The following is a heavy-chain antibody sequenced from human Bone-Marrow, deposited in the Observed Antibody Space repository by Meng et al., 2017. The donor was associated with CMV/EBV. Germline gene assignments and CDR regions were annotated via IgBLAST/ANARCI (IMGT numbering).Heavy chain of an antibody. V-gene: IGHV3-48*04. Sequence: GESLQISCAASRFTFSSYSMNWVRQAPGKGLEWISYISSSSGPIYYADSVKGRFTISRDNAKNSPYLQMNSLRVEDTAVYFCARGGGTYSGDDCGQGTLVTVSS. CDR1: RFTFSSYS. D-gene: IGHD1-26*01. CDR3: ARGGGTYSGDD. CDR2: ISSSSGPI. J-gene: IGHJ4*02.